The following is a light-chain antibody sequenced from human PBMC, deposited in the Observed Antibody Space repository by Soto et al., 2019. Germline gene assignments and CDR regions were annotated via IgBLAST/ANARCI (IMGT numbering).Light chain of an antibody. CDR1: QSISSY. Sequence: NQMSQSPASLSASVGDRVTIPCRASQSISSYLNWYQQKPGKAPKLLIYAASSLQSGVPSRFSGSGSGTDFTLTISSLQPEDFATYYCQQSYSTPYTFGQGTKVDIK. CDR2: AAS. CDR3: QQSYSTPYT. V-gene: IGKV1-39*01. J-gene: IGKJ2*01.